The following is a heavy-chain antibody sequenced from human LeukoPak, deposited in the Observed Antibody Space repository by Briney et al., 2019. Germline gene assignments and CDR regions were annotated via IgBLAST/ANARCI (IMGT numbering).Heavy chain of an antibody. CDR3: AKSGLNRFDY. V-gene: IGHV3-23*01. Sequence: GGSLRLSCAASGFTFSSYWMSWVRQAPGKGLGWVSTISGGDGSTYYAVSVKGRFTISRDNSKNTVYLQMNSLRAEDTAVYYCAKSGLNRFDYWGQGTLVTVSS. J-gene: IGHJ4*02. CDR2: ISGGDGST. D-gene: IGHD2-15*01. CDR1: GFTFSSYW.